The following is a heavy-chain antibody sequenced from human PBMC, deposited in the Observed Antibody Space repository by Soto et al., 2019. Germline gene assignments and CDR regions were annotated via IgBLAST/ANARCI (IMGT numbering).Heavy chain of an antibody. J-gene: IGHJ6*02. V-gene: IGHV1-2*04. CDR1: GYTFTGYY. D-gene: IGHD2-2*01. CDR3: ARERAGYQLRSIYYYYGMDV. Sequence: ASVKVSCKASGYTFTGYYMHWVRQAPGQGLEWMGWINPNSGGTNYAQKFQGWVTMTRDTSISTAYMELSRLRSDDTAVYYCARERAGYQLRSIYYYYGMDVWGQGTTLTVSS. CDR2: INPNSGGT.